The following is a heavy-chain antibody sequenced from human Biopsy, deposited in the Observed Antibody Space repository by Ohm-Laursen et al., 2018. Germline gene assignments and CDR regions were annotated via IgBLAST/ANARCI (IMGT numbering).Heavy chain of an antibody. CDR3: ARLNSGTYDASDL. D-gene: IGHD1-26*01. CDR2: IYGGGSPV. J-gene: IGHJ3*01. Sequence: SLRLSCTASGFAFNLYEMNWVRQAPGKGMEWISYIYGGGSPVSYADSVKGRFTISRDNAQNSPYLHMNSLRAKDTAVYYCARLNSGTYDASDLWGQGTMVIVSS. V-gene: IGHV3-48*03. CDR1: GFAFNLYE.